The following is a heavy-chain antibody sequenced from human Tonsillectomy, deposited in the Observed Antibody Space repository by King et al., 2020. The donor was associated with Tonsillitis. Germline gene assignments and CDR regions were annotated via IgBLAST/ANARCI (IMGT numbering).Heavy chain of an antibody. CDR1: GFTFDDYA. Sequence: VQLVESGGGLVQPGRSLRLSCAASGFTFDDYAMHWVRQAPGKGLEWVSGISWNSDNIAYADSVKGRFTISRDNAKNSLNLQMNSLRAEDTALYYCAKVNVIRAFDIWGQGTMVTVSS. CDR3: AKVNVIRAFDI. V-gene: IGHV3-9*01. D-gene: IGHD2/OR15-2a*01. J-gene: IGHJ3*02. CDR2: ISWNSDNI.